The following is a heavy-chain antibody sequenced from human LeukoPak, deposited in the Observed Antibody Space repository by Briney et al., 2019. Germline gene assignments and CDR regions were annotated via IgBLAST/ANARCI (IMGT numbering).Heavy chain of an antibody. Sequence: GPTLVNPTETLTLTCTVSGFSLSNIRMGMSWIRQPPGKALEWLAHIYSDDGNSYSTSLKSRLTISKDTSKSQVVLTMTNMDPVDTATYYCARIVRDGYNTNWYFDLWGRGTLVTVSS. CDR1: GFSLSNIRMG. CDR2: IYSDDGN. V-gene: IGHV2-26*01. J-gene: IGHJ2*01. D-gene: IGHD5-24*01. CDR3: ARIVRDGYNTNWYFDL.